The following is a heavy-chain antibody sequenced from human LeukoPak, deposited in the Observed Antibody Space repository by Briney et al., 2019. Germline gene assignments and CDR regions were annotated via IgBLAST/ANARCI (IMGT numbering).Heavy chain of an antibody. CDR2: ISYSGST. CDR3: ARDSRGATTIFGVVIDAFDI. J-gene: IGHJ3*02. D-gene: IGHD3-3*01. Sequence: SETLSLTCTVSGGSISSYYWSWIRQPPGKGLEWIGYISYSGSTNYNPSLKSRVTISVDTSKNQFSLKLSSVTAADTAVYYCARDSRGATTIFGVVIDAFDIWGQGTMVTVSS. V-gene: IGHV4-59*12. CDR1: GGSISSYY.